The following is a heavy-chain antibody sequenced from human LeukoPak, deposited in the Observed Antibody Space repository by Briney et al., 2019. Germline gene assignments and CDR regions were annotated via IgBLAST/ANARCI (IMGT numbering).Heavy chain of an antibody. CDR3: ASRKLGNDY. CDR2: IYYTGST. V-gene: IGHV4-59*02. J-gene: IGHJ4*02. Sequence: SETLSLTCAISGGSVSDYYWSWIRQSPGKGLEWIGYIYYTGSTTYNPSLKSRVTISADTSKNQFSLKLSSVTAADTAVYYCASRKLGNDYWGQGTLVTVSS. CDR1: GGSVSDYY. D-gene: IGHD7-27*01.